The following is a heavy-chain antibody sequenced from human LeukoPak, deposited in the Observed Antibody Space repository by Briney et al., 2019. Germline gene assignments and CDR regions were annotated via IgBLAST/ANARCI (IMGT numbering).Heavy chain of an antibody. D-gene: IGHD7-27*01. J-gene: IGHJ4*02. CDR1: GGSVSTSDYY. CDR3: VGIFDS. V-gene: IGHV4-39*07. CDR2: IFYNGKT. Sequence: SETLSLTCTVSGGSVSTSDYYWGWIRQTPGKGLEWIGDIFYNGKTNYNPSLKGRVTISIDTSKNQFSLKLPSVTAADTAVYYCVGIFDSWGQGTLVTVSS.